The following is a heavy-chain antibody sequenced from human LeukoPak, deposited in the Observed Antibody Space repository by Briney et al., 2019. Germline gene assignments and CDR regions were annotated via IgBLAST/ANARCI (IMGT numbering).Heavy chain of an antibody. CDR2: ISGYNDNP. V-gene: IGHV1-18*01. D-gene: IGHD2-2*01. Sequence: ASVKVSCKASGYTFTTFGISWVRQAPGQGLEWMGWISGYNDNPHYAQSFQDRVTMTTDTSSSTAYMELRSLGSDDTAVYYCARVGRDCRDTRCTWSDWLDPWGQGTLVTVSS. CDR3: ARVGRDCRDTRCTWSDWLDP. CDR1: GYTFTTFG. J-gene: IGHJ5*02.